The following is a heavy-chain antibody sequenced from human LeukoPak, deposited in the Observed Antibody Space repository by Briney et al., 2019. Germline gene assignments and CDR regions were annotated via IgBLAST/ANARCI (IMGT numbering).Heavy chain of an antibody. CDR1: GGSFSGYY. CDR3: ARGWLVVGAFDY. Sequence: SETLSLTCAVYGGSFSGYYWSWIRQPPGKGLEWIGEINHSGSTNYNPSLKSRVTISVDTSKNQFSLKLSSVTAADTAVYYCARGWLVVGAFDYWGQGTLVIVSS. V-gene: IGHV4-34*01. J-gene: IGHJ4*02. CDR2: INHSGST. D-gene: IGHD6-6*01.